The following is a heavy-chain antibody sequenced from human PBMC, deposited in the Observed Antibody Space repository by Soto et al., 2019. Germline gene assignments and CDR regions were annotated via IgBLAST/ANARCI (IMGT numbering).Heavy chain of an antibody. CDR2: LYPTPSLT. CDR1: GYSFDGYW. CDR3: ATQIFDSDTGPNFQYYCDS. J-gene: IGHJ4*02. Sequence: GASQKISCKGSGYSFDGYWITWVRQKPGKGVAFIWPLYPTPSLTYYRPSFRSYFTISSSRSITTAFLQWSTLRASDTAMYYSATQIFDSDTGPNFQYYCDSWGQGTPVTVS. D-gene: IGHD3-9*01. V-gene: IGHV5-10-1*01.